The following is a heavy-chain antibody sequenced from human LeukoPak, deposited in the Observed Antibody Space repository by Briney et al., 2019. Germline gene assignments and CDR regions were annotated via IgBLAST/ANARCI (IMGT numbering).Heavy chain of an antibody. D-gene: IGHD2-21*02. Sequence: HPGGSLRLSCAASGFTVTTNYMSWVRQAPGKGLEWVGNINQDASETNYVDSVRARFTISRDNAKNSLHLQMNSLRAEDTAVYYCATDRDNSDWQKRFDSWGQGTLVTVSS. CDR2: INQDASET. J-gene: IGHJ4*02. CDR3: ATDRDNSDWQKRFDS. CDR1: GFTVTTNY. V-gene: IGHV3-7*01.